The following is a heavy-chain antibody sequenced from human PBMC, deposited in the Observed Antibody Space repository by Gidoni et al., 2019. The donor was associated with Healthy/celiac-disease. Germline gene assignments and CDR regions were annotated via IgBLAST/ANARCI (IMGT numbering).Heavy chain of an antibody. D-gene: IGHD3-22*01. CDR1: GFTFSSYW. CDR2: IKQDGSEK. J-gene: IGHJ4*02. CDR3: ARDHGLYYDSSGYPDY. Sequence: EVQLVESGGGLVQPGGSLRLSCAASGFTFSSYWMSWVRQAPGKGLEWVANIKQDGSEKYYVDSVKGRFTISRDNAKNSLYLQMNSLRAEDTAVYYCARDHGLYYDSSGYPDYWGQGTLVTVSS. V-gene: IGHV3-7*01.